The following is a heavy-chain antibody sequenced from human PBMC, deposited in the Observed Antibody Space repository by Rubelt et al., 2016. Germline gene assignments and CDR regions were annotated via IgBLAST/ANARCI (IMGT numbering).Heavy chain of an antibody. CDR2: INPNSGGT. CDR1: GYTFTGYY. Sequence: QVQLVQSGAEVKKPGASVKVSCKASGYTFTGYYVHWVRQAPGQGLEWMGRINPNSGGTNYAHKVKCRVTMTRETSISTAYMELSRLRSDDTAVYYCARSPLGYYSMDVWGQGTTVTVSS. J-gene: IGHJ6*02. V-gene: IGHV1-2*06. CDR3: ARSPLGYYSMDV.